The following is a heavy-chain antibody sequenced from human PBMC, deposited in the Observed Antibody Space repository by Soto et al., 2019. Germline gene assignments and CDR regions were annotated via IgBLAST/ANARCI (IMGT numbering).Heavy chain of an antibody. Sequence: GESLKISCKGYGYSFTSYWIGWVRQMPGKGLEWMGIIYPGDSDTRYSPSFQGQVTISADKSISTAYLQWSSLKASDTAMYYCARHWDCGGDCYSHYYYGMDVWGQGTTVTVSS. V-gene: IGHV5-51*01. D-gene: IGHD2-21*02. J-gene: IGHJ6*02. CDR3: ARHWDCGGDCYSHYYYGMDV. CDR1: GYSFTSYW. CDR2: IYPGDSDT.